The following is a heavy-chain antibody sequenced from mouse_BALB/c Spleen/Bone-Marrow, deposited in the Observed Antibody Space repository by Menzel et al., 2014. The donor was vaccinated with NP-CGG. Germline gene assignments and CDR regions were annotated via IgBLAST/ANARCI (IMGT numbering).Heavy chain of an antibody. CDR3: AYYRYDEYFDV. J-gene: IGHJ1*01. D-gene: IGHD2-14*01. CDR2: IYPGDGST. V-gene: IGHV1S56*01. Sequence: QVQLQQSGPELVKPGASVKMSRKASGYTFTSYFIHWVKQRPGQGLEWIGWIYPGDGSTKYNEKFKVKTTLTADKSSSTAYMFLSSLTSEDSAIYFCAYYRYDEYFDVWGAGTTVTVSS. CDR1: GYTFTSYF.